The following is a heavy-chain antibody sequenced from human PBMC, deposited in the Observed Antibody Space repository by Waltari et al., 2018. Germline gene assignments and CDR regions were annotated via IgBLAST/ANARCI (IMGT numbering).Heavy chain of an antibody. D-gene: IGHD2-21*02. Sequence: QVQLQESGPGLVKPSETLSLTCAVPGYSISSGYYWGWIRQPPGKGLEWIGSIYHSGSTYYNPSLKSRVTISVDTSKNRFSLKLSSVTAADTAVYYCARDGDSYGWFDPWGQGTLVTVSS. V-gene: IGHV4-38-2*02. CDR2: IYHSGST. CDR3: ARDGDSYGWFDP. CDR1: GYSISSGYY. J-gene: IGHJ5*02.